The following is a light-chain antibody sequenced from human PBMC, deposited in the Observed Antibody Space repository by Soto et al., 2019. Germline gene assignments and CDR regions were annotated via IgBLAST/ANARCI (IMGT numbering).Light chain of an antibody. CDR2: EVN. Sequence: QSVLTQPPSASGSPGQSVAISCTGTSSDVGGYNYVSWYQQRPGKAPKLMIYEVNKRPSGGPDRFSGSKSCNTASLTVSGLKAEDEADYSGSSYAGSSNVFGTGTKVTVL. J-gene: IGLJ1*01. CDR1: SSDVGGYNY. V-gene: IGLV2-8*01. CDR3: SSYAGSSNV.